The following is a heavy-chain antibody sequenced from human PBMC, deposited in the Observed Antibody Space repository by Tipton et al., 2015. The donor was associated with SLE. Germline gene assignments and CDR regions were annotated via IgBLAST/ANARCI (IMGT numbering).Heavy chain of an antibody. V-gene: IGHV4-4*09. CDR1: GGSISQYY. CDR3: ARGLLTWRGAIVGVDV. J-gene: IGHJ6*02. Sequence: TLSLTCTVSGGSISQYYWTWIRQSPGQGLEWVGYVYNSGATDTNPSLRSRVIISQDTSKSQVSLWLRSVTAGDTAVYYCARGLLTWRGAIVGVDVWGQGTTVNVSS. D-gene: IGHD2-21*02. CDR2: VYNSGAT.